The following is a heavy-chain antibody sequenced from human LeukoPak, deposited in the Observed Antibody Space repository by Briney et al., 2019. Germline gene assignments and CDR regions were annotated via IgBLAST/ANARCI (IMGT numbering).Heavy chain of an antibody. CDR1: GFTISNNY. V-gene: IGHV3-53*01. CDR3: VRNSGELGA. J-gene: IGHJ5*02. Sequence: GGSLRLSCAASGFTISNNYMSWVRRAAGKGLEWVALIYSAGGTYYADSVKGRFTISRDNSKNTLHLQMNSLRAEDTAVYYCVRNSGELGAWGQGTLVTVSS. CDR2: IYSAGGT. D-gene: IGHD2-21*01.